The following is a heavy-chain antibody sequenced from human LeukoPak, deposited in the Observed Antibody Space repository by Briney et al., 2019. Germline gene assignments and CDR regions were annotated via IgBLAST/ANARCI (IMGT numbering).Heavy chain of an antibody. V-gene: IGHV1-69*04. CDR3: ARVSFKWLEFDY. J-gene: IGHJ4*02. Sequence: ASVKVSCKASGGTFSSYAISWVRQAPGQGLEWMGRIIPILGIANYAQKFQGRVTITADKSTSTAYMELSSLRSDDTAVYYCARVSFKWLEFDYWGQGTLVTVSS. CDR1: GGTFSSYA. D-gene: IGHD6-19*01. CDR2: IIPILGIA.